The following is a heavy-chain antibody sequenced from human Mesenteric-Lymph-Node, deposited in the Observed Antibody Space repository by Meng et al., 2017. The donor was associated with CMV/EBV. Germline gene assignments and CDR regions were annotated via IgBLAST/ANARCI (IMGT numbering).Heavy chain of an antibody. CDR1: GGSIRSSSYY. V-gene: IGHV4-39*07. CDR3: AGAPTITTSNAFDY. CDR2: FYSGGST. J-gene: IGHJ4*02. Sequence: SETLSLTCTVSGGSIRSSSYYWGWIRQPPGKGLEWIGCFYSGGSTYYNPSLKSRVSISVDTSKNQLSLKLSSVTAADTAVYYCAGAPTITTSNAFDYWGQGTLVTVSS. D-gene: IGHD3-3*01.